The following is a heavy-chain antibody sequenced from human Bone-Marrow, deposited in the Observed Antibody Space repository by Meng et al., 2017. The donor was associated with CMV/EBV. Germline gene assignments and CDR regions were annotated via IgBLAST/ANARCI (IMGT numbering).Heavy chain of an antibody. CDR2: TRNKVKRYTT. Sequence: SGFTFGDHYIEWVRQAPRKGLEWVGRTRNKVKRYTTEYAASVKGRFTFLRDDSKNLLYLQMNSLKTEDTAVYYCVRVLATPGIYYFDYWGQGTLVTVSS. D-gene: IGHD6-13*01. J-gene: IGHJ4*02. V-gene: IGHV3-72*01. CDR3: VRVLATPGIYYFDY. CDR1: GFTFGDHY.